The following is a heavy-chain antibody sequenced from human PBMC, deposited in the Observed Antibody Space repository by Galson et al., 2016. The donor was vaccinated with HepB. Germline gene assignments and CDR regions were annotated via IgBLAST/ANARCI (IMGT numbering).Heavy chain of an antibody. CDR1: GFTFSSYG. V-gene: IGHV3-23*01. D-gene: IGHD6-19*01. Sequence: SLRLSCAASGFTFSSYGMSWVRQAPGKGLEWVSASSGRDDRTYYADSVKGWFTISRDNSKNTLYLQMNNLRAEDTAVYYCAKESPPGRGWYTVEFWGQGTLVTVSS. J-gene: IGHJ4*02. CDR3: AKESPPGRGWYTVEF. CDR2: SSGRDDRT.